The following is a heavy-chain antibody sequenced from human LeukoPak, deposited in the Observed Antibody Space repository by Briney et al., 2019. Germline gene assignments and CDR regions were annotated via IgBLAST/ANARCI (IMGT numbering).Heavy chain of an antibody. CDR1: GYSFTSYW. J-gene: IGHJ4*02. V-gene: IGHV5-51*01. CDR2: IYPGDSDT. CDR3: ARHVTLAVADF. Sequence: GESLKISCKGSGYSFTSYWIGGVRQMPGKGLEWMGIIYPGDSDTRYSPSFHGQVTISANKSISTAYLQWSSLKASDTAMYYCARHVTLAVADFWGQGTLVTVSS. D-gene: IGHD6-19*01.